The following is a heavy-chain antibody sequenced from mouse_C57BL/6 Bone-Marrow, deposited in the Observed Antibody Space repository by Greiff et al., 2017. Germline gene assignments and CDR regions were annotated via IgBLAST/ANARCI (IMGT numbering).Heavy chain of an antibody. Sequence: QVTLKESGPGILQPSHTLSLSCSFSGFSLSTFGMGVGWIRPPSGKGRKGLAQSWWDDDKYYNPALKSRLTISKDTTNNQVFRKTANVDTADTATYYCARMAPYCYDGDASYWYFDVWGTGTTVTVSA. D-gene: IGHD2-12*01. CDR1: GFSLSTFGMG. V-gene: IGHV8-8*01. CDR3: ARMAPYCYDGDASYWYFDV. J-gene: IGHJ1*03. CDR2: SWWDDDK.